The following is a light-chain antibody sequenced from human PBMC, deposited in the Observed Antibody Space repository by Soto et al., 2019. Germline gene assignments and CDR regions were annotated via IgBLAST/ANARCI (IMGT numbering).Light chain of an antibody. V-gene: IGKV3-15*01. CDR3: QQYYHWPRT. J-gene: IGKJ1*01. CDR1: ESISRN. Sequence: EMVVTQSTATLSISPVGRHTLSCRTSESISRNLAWYQQKLGQAPRLLIYGASTRATGVPDRFTGSGSGTDFILTITSLQSEDFGIYYCQQYYHWPRTFGQGTKVDI. CDR2: GAS.